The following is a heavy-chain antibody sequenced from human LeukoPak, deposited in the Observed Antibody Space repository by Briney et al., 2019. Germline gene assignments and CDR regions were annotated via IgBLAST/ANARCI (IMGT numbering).Heavy chain of an antibody. CDR3: ARGIYYLIEY. Sequence: PSETLSLTCAVSGYSISSGDYWGWTRQSPGKGLEWIGNIFHSGSTYHNPSLKSRVTISVDTSKNEFSLKLSSVTAADTAVYYCARGIYYLIEYWGQGTLITVSS. CDR1: GYSISSGDY. D-gene: IGHD3-10*01. J-gene: IGHJ4*02. CDR2: IFHSGST. V-gene: IGHV4-38-2*01.